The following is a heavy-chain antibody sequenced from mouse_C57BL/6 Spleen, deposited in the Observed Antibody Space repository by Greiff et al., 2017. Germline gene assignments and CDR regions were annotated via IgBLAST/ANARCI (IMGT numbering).Heavy chain of an antibody. CDR1: GFTFSSYG. V-gene: IGHV5-6*01. CDR3: ARRGPYAMDY. CDR2: ISSGGSYT. J-gene: IGHJ4*01. Sequence: VQLKESGGDLVKPGGSLKLSCAASGFTFSSYGMSWVRQTPDKRLEWVATISSGGSYTYYPDSVKGRFTISRDNAKNTLYLQMSSLKSEDTAMYYCARRGPYAMDYWGQGTAVTVSS.